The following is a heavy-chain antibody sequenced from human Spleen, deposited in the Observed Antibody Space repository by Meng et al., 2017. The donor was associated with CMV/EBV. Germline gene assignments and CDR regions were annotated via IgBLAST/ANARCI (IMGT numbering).Heavy chain of an antibody. CDR1: GGSISSYY. CDR2: IYYSGST. Sequence: SETLSLTCTVSGGSISSYYWSWIRQPPGKGLEWIGYIYYSGSTNYNPSLKSRVTISVDTSKNQFSLKLNSVTAADTAVYYCARGLTSISTGGGWFDPWGLGALVTVSS. J-gene: IGHJ5*02. V-gene: IGHV4-59*01. CDR3: ARGLTSISTGGGWFDP. D-gene: IGHD2-2*01.